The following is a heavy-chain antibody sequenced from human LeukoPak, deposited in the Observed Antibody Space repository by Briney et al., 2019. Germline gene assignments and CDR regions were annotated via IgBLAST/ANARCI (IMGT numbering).Heavy chain of an antibody. CDR1: GFTFSTYD. CDR2: IGTLGDT. J-gene: IGHJ4*02. V-gene: IGHV3-13*01. Sequence: GGSLTLSCAASGFTFSTYDFLWLRQVPGYGLEWVSGIGTLGDTYYLGSVKGRLTISRENAKNSLYLQMNSLRAGDTAVYYCARGRSFNYNDNRAHYPYWGQGTVVTVSS. D-gene: IGHD3-22*01. CDR3: ARGRSFNYNDNRAHYPY.